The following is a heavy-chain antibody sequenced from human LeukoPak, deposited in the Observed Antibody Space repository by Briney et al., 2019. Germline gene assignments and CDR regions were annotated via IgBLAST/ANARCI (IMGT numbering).Heavy chain of an antibody. J-gene: IGHJ4*02. CDR3: ASTSNSALCLPYFYH. CDR2: MFYRDST. D-gene: IGHD5/OR15-5a*01. Sequence: KASRSLSLTWSVSGASVGDGSYDSGRLRQPRGKGLEWIGYMFYRDSTKSNPSLKSRVTIPVDKSKNQFSLHMSSVTAADTAVYYCASTSNSALCLPYFYHLGQRSLVTVSS. CDR1: GASVGDGSYD. V-gene: IGHV4-61*01.